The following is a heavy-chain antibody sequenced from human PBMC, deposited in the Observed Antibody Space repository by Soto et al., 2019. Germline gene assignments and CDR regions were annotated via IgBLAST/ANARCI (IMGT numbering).Heavy chain of an antibody. V-gene: IGHV3-30-3*01. CDR2: IPYDGSNK. Sequence: LSLSCAASGFTFSRYAMHWVRQAPGKGLEWMTVIPYDGSNKYYADSVKGRFTISRDSSKNTIYLQMNSLRAEDTAVYYCARDSAEYCSGGSCSFGYWGQGTPVTVSS. CDR1: GFTFSRYA. CDR3: ARDSAEYCSGGSCSFGY. J-gene: IGHJ4*02. D-gene: IGHD2-15*01.